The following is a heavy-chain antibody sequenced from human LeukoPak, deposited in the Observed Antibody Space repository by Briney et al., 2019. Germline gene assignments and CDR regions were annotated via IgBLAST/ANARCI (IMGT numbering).Heavy chain of an antibody. Sequence: GGSLRLSCAASGFTFSSYAMSWVRQAPGKGLEWVSAISGSGGSTYYADSVKGRFTISRDNAKNSLYLQMNSLRAEDTAVYYCARSPVLRFLESLYGMDVWGQGTTVTVSS. CDR3: ARSPVLRFLESLYGMDV. CDR2: ISGSGGST. CDR1: GFTFSSYA. J-gene: IGHJ6*02. D-gene: IGHD3-3*01. V-gene: IGHV3-23*01.